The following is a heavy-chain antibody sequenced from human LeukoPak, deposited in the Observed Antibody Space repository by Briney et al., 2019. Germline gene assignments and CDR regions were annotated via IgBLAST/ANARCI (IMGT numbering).Heavy chain of an antibody. J-gene: IGHJ4*02. Sequence: GGSLRLSCAASGFTFSSYAMSWVRQAPGKGLEWVSAIGGSDDDTYYADSVKGRFTISRDNSKNTLYLQMNSLRAEDTAVYYCAKGSGDDYVDYGFGYYFDYWGQGTLVTVSS. D-gene: IGHD4-17*01. V-gene: IGHV3-23*01. CDR3: AKGSGDDYVDYGFGYYFDY. CDR2: IGGSDDDT. CDR1: GFTFSSYA.